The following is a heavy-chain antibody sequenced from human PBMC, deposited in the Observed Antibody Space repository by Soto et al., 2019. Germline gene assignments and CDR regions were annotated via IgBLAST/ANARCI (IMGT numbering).Heavy chain of an antibody. Sequence: GGSLRLSCAASGFTFSHYGMNWARQAPGMGLEWVAHIDSSGATISYADSVRGRFTISRDDAKNSLYLQMSSLRAEDTAIYYCARDRDGLEVFDDWGLGSLVTVSS. J-gene: IGHJ4*02. CDR3: ARDRDGLEVFDD. CDR1: GFTFSHYG. CDR2: IDSSGATI. D-gene: IGHD4-17*01. V-gene: IGHV3-48*03.